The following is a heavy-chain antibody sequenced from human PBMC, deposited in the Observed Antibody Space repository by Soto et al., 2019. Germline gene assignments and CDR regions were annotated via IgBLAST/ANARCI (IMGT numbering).Heavy chain of an antibody. Sequence: GGSLRLSCAASGFTFSSYSMNWVRQAPGKGLEWVSYISSSSSTIYYADSVKGRFTISRDNAKNSLYLQMNSLRDEDTAVYYCARSSQGPVVENYGMDVWGQGTTVTVSS. D-gene: IGHD2-2*01. J-gene: IGHJ6*02. CDR2: ISSSSSTI. CDR1: GFTFSSYS. V-gene: IGHV3-48*02. CDR3: ARSSQGPVVENYGMDV.